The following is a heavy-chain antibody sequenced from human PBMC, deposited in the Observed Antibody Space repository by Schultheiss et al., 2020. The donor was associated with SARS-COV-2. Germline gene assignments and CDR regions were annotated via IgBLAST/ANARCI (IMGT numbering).Heavy chain of an antibody. V-gene: IGHV3-53*01. J-gene: IGHJ6*02. Sequence: GGSLRLSCAASGFTVSSNYMSWIRQAPGKGLEWVSVIYSGGSTYYADSVKGRFTISRDNSKNKLYLQMISLRAEDTAVYYCASGAGVYYDILTGYYGLDYYYGMDVWGQGTTVTVSS. CDR2: IYSGGST. CDR3: ASGAGVYYDILTGYYGLDYYYGMDV. D-gene: IGHD3-9*01. CDR1: GFTVSSNY.